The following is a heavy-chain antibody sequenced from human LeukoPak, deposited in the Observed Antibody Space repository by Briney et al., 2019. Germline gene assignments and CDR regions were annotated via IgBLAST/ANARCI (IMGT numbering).Heavy chain of an antibody. J-gene: IGHJ3*02. CDR3: ARAGYDISAFDI. CDR2: IYYSGST. V-gene: IGHV4-31*03. D-gene: IGHD3-22*01. Sequence: SETLSLTCTVSGGSISSGGYYWSWICQHPGKGLEWIGYIYYSGSTYYNPSLKSRVTISVDTSKNQFSLKLSSVTAADTAVYYCARAGYDISAFDIWGQGTMVTVSS. CDR1: GGSISSGGYY.